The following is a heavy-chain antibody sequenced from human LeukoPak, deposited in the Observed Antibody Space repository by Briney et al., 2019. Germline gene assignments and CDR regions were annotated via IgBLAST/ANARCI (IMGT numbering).Heavy chain of an antibody. J-gene: IGHJ5*02. V-gene: IGHV4-59*08. CDR2: IYYSGST. Sequence: SETLSLTCTVSGGSISSYYWSWIRQPPGKGLEWIGYIYYSGSTNYNPSLKSRVTISVDTSKNQFSLKLSSVTAADTAVYYCARHYYDSSGYSGSEFDPWGQGTLVTVSS. CDR1: GGSISSYY. D-gene: IGHD3-22*01. CDR3: ARHYYDSSGYSGSEFDP.